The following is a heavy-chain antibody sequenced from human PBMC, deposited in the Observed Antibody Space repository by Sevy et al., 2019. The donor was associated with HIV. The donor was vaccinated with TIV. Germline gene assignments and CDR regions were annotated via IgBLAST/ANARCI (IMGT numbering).Heavy chain of an antibody. D-gene: IGHD1-26*01. CDR1: GFSISNNY. CDR2: MYSGGSP. J-gene: IGHJ3*01. CDR3: AKGSRATGSAFDV. V-gene: IGHV3-66*02. Sequence: GGSLRLSCAASGFSISNNYTAWVRQAPGKGLEWVSVMYSGGSPYYADSVKGRFALSRDMSKNTVYLQMNSLRDEDTAVYYCAKGSRATGSAFDVWGQGTIVTVSS.